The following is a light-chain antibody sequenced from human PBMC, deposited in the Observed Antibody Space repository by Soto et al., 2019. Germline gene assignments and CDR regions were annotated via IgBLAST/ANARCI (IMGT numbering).Light chain of an antibody. V-gene: IGKV3-11*01. Sequence: EIVLTQSPATLSLSPGERGTLSCRASQSVGRYLAWYQHKPGQAPRLLIYDTSTRAPGTPARFGGSGSGTEFTLTISSLEPEDFAVYYCVQCSIWPLTFGQGTKVEV. CDR3: VQCSIWPLT. CDR1: QSVGRY. J-gene: IGKJ1*01. CDR2: DTS.